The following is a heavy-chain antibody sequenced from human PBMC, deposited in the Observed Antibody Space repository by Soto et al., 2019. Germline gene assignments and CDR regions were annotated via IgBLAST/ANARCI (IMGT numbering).Heavy chain of an antibody. Sequence: ASVKVSCKASGYTFTGYYMHWVRQAPGQGLEWMGWINPNSGGTNYAQKFQGWVTMTRDTSTNTVYMELSSLRSDDTAVYYCARTYCAADCPRRDFDYWGQGTLVTVSS. CDR2: INPNSGGT. J-gene: IGHJ4*02. CDR3: ARTYCAADCPRRDFDY. V-gene: IGHV1-2*04. CDR1: GYTFTGYY. D-gene: IGHD2-21*02.